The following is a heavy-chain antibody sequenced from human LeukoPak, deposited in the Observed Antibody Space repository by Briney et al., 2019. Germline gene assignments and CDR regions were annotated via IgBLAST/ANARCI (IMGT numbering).Heavy chain of an antibody. CDR1: GFIFNKAW. Sequence: GGSLRLSCAASGFIFNKAWMNWVRQAPGKGPEWVGRINSKNDGGTADYGSPVKTRFTISRDDSKNTLYLQMNSRISDDTAIYYCTPVMVEDRGFWGQGTLVTVSS. D-gene: IGHD2-15*01. V-gene: IGHV3-15*01. J-gene: IGHJ4*02. CDR2: INSKNDGGTA. CDR3: TPVMVEDRGF.